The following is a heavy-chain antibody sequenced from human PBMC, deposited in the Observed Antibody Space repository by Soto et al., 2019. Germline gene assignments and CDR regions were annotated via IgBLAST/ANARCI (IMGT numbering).Heavy chain of an antibody. CDR2: INPNSGGT. CDR3: ARGGTFITSFGVVIRNYYYYYGMDV. V-gene: IGHV1-2*04. Sequence: QVQLVQSGAEVKKPGASVKVSCKASGYTFTGYYMHWVRQAPGQGLEWMGWINPNSGGTNYAQKFQGWVTMTRDTSISTAYMELSRLRSDDTAVYYCARGGTFITSFGVVIRNYYYYYGMDVWGQGTTVTVSS. CDR1: GYTFTGYY. D-gene: IGHD3-3*01. J-gene: IGHJ6*02.